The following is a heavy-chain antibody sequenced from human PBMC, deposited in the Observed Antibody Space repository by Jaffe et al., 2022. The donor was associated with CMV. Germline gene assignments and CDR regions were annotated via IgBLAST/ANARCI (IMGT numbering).Heavy chain of an antibody. Sequence: QVQLQESGPGLVKPSETLSLTCTVSGGSISSYYWSWIRQPPGKGLEWIGYIYYSGSTNYNPSLKSRVTISVDTSKNQFSLKLSSVTAADTAVYYCARGDSSGYWRKWGQGTLVTVSS. CDR3: ARGDSSGYWRK. J-gene: IGHJ4*02. CDR2: IYYSGST. D-gene: IGHD3-22*01. V-gene: IGHV4-59*01. CDR1: GGSISSYY.